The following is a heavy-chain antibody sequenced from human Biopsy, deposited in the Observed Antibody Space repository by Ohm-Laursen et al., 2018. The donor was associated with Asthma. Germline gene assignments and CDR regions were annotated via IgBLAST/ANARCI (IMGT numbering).Heavy chain of an antibody. CDR3: ARAVDYSHYYGIDV. CDR2: ISVYNGNT. V-gene: IGHV1-18*01. CDR1: GYTFNSAG. D-gene: IGHD3-10*01. Sequence: SVKVSCKTSGYTFNSAGITWVRQAPGQGLEWMGWISVYNGNTKVAQKPQDRVTMFKDTSTSTAYMELRSLRSDNTAVYFCARAVDYSHYYGIDVWGQGTTVTVS. J-gene: IGHJ6*02.